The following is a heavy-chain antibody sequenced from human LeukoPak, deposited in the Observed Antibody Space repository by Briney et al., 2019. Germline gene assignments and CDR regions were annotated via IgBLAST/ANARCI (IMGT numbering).Heavy chain of an antibody. CDR3: ARDKGLRSLYYFDY. V-gene: IGHV4-39*07. J-gene: IGHJ4*02. Sequence: PSETLSLTCTVSGGSISSSSYYWGWIRQPPGKGLEWIGSIYYSGSTYYNPSLKSRVTISVDTSKNQFSLKLSSVTAADTAVYYCARDKGLRSLYYFDYWGQGTLVTVSS. CDR2: IYYSGST. D-gene: IGHD4-17*01. CDR1: GGSISSSSYY.